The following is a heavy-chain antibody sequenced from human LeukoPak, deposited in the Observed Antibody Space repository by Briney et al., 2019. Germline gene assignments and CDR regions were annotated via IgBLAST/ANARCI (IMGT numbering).Heavy chain of an antibody. Sequence: ASVKVSCKASGGTFSSYAISWVRQAPGQGLEWMGGIIPIFGTANYAQKLQGRVTITTDESTSTAYMKLSSLRSEDTAVYYCAREGDEYYYDSSGYYPFDYWGQGTLVTVSS. V-gene: IGHV1-69*05. CDR1: GGTFSSYA. CDR3: AREGDEYYYDSSGYYPFDY. CDR2: IIPIFGTA. J-gene: IGHJ4*02. D-gene: IGHD3-22*01.